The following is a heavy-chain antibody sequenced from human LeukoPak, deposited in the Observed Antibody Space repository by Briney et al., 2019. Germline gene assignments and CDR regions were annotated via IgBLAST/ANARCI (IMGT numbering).Heavy chain of an antibody. Sequence: PGGSLRLSCAASGFTFSSYEMNWVRQAPGKGLEWVSYISSSGSTIYYADSVKGRFTISRDNAKNSLYLQMNSLGAEDTAVYYCAALSLRIDYWGQGTLVTVSS. CDR1: GFTFSSYE. J-gene: IGHJ4*02. D-gene: IGHD4-17*01. V-gene: IGHV3-48*03. CDR2: ISSSGSTI. CDR3: AALSLRIDY.